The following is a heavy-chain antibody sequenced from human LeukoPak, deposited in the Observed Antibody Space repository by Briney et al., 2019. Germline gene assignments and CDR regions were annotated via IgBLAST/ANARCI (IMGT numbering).Heavy chain of an antibody. CDR2: IYYSGST. CDR1: GGSISSGDYY. CDR3: ARGGGSYCSGGSCYSTPLLRKFDY. V-gene: IGHV4-30-4*08. Sequence: PSQTLSLTCTVSGGSISSGDYYWSWIRQPPGKGLEWIGYIYYSGSTYYNPSLKSRVTISVDTSKYQFSLQLSSVTAADTAVYYCARGGGSYCSGGSCYSTPLLRKFDYWGQGTLVTVSS. D-gene: IGHD2-15*01. J-gene: IGHJ4*02.